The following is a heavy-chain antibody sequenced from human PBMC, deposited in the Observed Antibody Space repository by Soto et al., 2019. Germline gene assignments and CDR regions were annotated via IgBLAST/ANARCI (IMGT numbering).Heavy chain of an antibody. D-gene: IGHD4-4*01. Sequence: SETLSLTCTVSGGSISSGGYYWSWIRQHPGKGLEWIGYIYYSGSTYYNPSLKSRVTISVDTSKNQFSLKLSSVTAADTAVYYCARDITTVTTGYFDYWGQGTLVTVSS. V-gene: IGHV4-31*03. J-gene: IGHJ4*02. CDR3: ARDITTVTTGYFDY. CDR2: IYYSGST. CDR1: GGSISSGGYY.